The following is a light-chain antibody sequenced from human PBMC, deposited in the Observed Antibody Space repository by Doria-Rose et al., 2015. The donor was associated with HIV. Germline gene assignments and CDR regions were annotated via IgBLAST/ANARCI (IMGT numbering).Light chain of an antibody. CDR1: SGSIASNF. CDR3: QSYNTNNQGV. Sequence: LTQPRSVSESPGKTVTISCTGSSGSIASNFVQWYRQRPGSAPTTVIYENNQRPSGVPDRFSGSIDSSSNSASLTISGLKTEDEADYYSQSYNTNNQGVFGGGTKLTIL. V-gene: IGLV6-57*02. CDR2: ENN. J-gene: IGLJ3*02.